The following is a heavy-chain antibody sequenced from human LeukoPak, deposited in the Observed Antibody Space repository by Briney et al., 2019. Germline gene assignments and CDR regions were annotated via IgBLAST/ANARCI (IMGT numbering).Heavy chain of an antibody. J-gene: IGHJ4*02. D-gene: IGHD6-19*01. CDR2: IYTSGST. Sequence: PSETLSLTCTVSGGSISSGSYYGSWIRQPAGKGLEWIGRIYTSGSTNYNPSLKSRVTISVDTSKNQFSLKLSSVTAADTAVYYCAREGGAVAGTKLFDYWGQGTRVTVSS. CDR1: GGSISSGSYY. V-gene: IGHV4-61*02. CDR3: AREGGAVAGTKLFDY.